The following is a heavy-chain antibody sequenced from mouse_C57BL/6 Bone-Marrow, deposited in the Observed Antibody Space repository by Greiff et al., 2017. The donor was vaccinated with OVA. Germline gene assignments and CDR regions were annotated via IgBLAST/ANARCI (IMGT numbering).Heavy chain of an antibody. CDR2: IYPRSGNT. CDR3: ARSRRYFDV. CDR1: GYTFTSYG. J-gene: IGHJ1*03. V-gene: IGHV1-81*01. Sequence: VMLVESGAELARPGASVKLSCKASGYTFTSYGISWVKQRTGQGLEWIGEIYPRSGNTYYNEKFKGKATLTADKSSSTAYMELRSLTSEGSAVYFCARSRRYFDVWGTGTTVTVSS.